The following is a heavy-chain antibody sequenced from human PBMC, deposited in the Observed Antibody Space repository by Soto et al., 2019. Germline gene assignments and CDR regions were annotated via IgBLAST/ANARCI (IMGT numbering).Heavy chain of an antibody. J-gene: IGHJ6*02. V-gene: IGHV3-30*03. CDR3: ARDVGNYVPYYYGMDV. D-gene: IGHD1-7*01. CDR2: IAYDGNDK. Sequence: QAQLVESGGGVVQPGRSLRLSCAASELTFNTYAMHWVRQAPGKGLEWVAVIAYDGNDKYYADSVKGRFTISRDNSKNALYLQMNSLSPEDTAMYYCARDVGNYVPYYYGMDVWGQGTKVTVSS. CDR1: ELTFNTYA.